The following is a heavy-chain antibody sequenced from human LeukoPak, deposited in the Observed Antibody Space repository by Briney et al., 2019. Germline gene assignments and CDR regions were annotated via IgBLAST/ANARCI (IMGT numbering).Heavy chain of an antibody. J-gene: IGHJ4*02. CDR3: THFILSLRYFDWLSPPDYYFDY. V-gene: IGHV2-5*01. CDR2: IYWNGDE. CDR1: GFSLSTSGVG. Sequence: SGPTLVKPTQTLTLTCTFSGFSLSTSGVGVAWIRQPPGEALEWLALIYWNGDERYSPSLKSRLSITKDTSKNQVVLTMTNMDPVDTATYFCTHFILSLRYFDWLSPPDYYFDYWGQGTLVTVSS. D-gene: IGHD3-9*01.